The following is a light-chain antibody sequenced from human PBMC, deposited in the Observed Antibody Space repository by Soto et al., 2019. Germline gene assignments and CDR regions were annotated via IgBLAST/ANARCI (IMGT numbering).Light chain of an antibody. J-gene: IGKJ4*01. CDR3: QQYSSWPLT. CDR2: GAS. Sequence: EIVMTQSPATLSVSPGERATLSCRAGQSVSTSVAWYQQKLGQAPRLLFYGASTRATGVPARFSGSGSGTDFTLTISSLQSEDFAVYYCQQYSSWPLTFGGGTEVEIK. CDR1: QSVSTS. V-gene: IGKV3-15*01.